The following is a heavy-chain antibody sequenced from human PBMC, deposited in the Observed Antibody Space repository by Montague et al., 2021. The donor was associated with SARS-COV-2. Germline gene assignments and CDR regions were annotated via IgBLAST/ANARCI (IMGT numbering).Heavy chain of an antibody. CDR2: ISSNGGST. D-gene: IGHD3-22*01. V-gene: IGHV3-64*01. J-gene: IGHJ4*02. CDR1: GFTFSSYA. CDR3: ASGHDSSGLPEDY. Sequence: SLRLSCAASGFTFSSYAMHWVRQAPGKGLEYVSAISSNGGSTYYANSXXGRFTISRDNSKNTLYLQMGSLRAEDMAVYYCASGHDSSGLPEDYWGQGTLVTVSS.